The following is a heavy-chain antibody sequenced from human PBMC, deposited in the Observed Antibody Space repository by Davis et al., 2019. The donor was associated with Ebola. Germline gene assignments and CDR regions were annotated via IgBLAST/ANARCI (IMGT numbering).Heavy chain of an antibody. Sequence: GGSLRLSCAASGFSFSNAWMNWVRLVPGKGLEWVGRIKTKTDEGILDYAEPVKGRFTMSRDDARNTMSLHMSSLKTEDTGVYYCATDEGGSRYWGQGSLVIVSS. CDR3: ATDEGGSRY. J-gene: IGHJ4*02. D-gene: IGHD1-26*01. CDR1: GFSFSNAW. CDR2: IKTKTDEGIL. V-gene: IGHV3-15*07.